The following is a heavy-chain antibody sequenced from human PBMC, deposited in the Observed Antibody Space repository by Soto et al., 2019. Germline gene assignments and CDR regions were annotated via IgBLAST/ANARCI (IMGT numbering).Heavy chain of an antibody. CDR3: ASRRELLPFDY. CDR1: GGSISSRHW. CDR2: IYHSGST. J-gene: IGHJ4*02. Sequence: SETLSLTCAVSGGSISSRHWWSWVRQPPGKGLEWIGEIYHSGSTNYNPSLKSRVTISVDKSKNQFSLKLSSVTAADTAVYYCASRRELLPFDYWGQGTLVTVS. V-gene: IGHV4-4*02. D-gene: IGHD1-26*01.